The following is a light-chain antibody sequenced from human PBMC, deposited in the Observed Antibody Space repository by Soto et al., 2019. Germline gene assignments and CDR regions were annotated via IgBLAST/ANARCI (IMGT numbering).Light chain of an antibody. J-gene: IGKJ1*01. V-gene: IGKV1-5*01. CDR1: QSISSW. CDR2: DAS. CDR3: QQYNSYSG. Sequence: DIRMTQSPSTLSASVGDRVTITCRASQSISSWLAWYQQKPGKAPKLLTYDASSLESGVPSRFSGSGSGTEFTLTISSLQPDDFATYYCQQYNSYSGFGQGTKV.